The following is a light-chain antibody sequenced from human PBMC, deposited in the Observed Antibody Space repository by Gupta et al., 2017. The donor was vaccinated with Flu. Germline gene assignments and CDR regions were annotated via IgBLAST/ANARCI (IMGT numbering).Light chain of an antibody. CDR1: ESISKN. V-gene: IGKV3-15*01. Sequence: ILMTQFPATLSVSPGERATLSCRASESISKNLAWYQQKRGQAPRRLVYGASARATGGPARCNGSGDVTDVNLTINSRHSEDFEFYYCQHDNTCHPLVTFGQGTKLDIK. J-gene: IGKJ2*01. CDR2: GAS. CDR3: QHDNTCHPLVT.